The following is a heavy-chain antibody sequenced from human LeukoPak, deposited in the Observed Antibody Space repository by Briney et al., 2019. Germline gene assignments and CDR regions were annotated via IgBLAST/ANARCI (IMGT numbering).Heavy chain of an antibody. J-gene: IGHJ6*02. Sequence: GGSLRLSCAASGFTFSNAWMNWVRQAPGKGLEWVGRIKSKTDGGTTDYAAPVKGRFTISRDDSKTTLYLQMNSLKTEDTAVYYCTTAGSAGYYYGSGSLFYYGMDVWGQGTTVTASS. V-gene: IGHV3-15*07. CDR2: IKSKTDGGTT. D-gene: IGHD3-10*01. CDR1: GFTFSNAW. CDR3: TTAGSAGYYYGSGSLFYYGMDV.